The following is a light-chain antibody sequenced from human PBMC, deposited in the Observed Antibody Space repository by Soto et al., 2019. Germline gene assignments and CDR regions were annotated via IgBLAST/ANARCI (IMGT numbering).Light chain of an antibody. V-gene: IGKV1-9*01. J-gene: IGKJ1*01. CDR2: AAS. CDR1: RDISTY. CDR3: QQYNSYS. Sequence: DIQMTQSPSSLFASVGDRVTITCRASRDISTYLAWYQQKPGKATKLLIFAASNLQSGVPSRFSGSGSGTEFTLTISSLQPDYFATYYCQQYNSYSFGQGTKVDIK.